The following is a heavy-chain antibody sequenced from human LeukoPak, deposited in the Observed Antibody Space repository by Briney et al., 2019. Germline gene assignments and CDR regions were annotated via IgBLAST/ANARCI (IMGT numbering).Heavy chain of an antibody. J-gene: IGHJ4*02. CDR2: IKQDGSEK. CDR1: GFTFSSYW. CDR3: AKELYYDFWSGYYTTGFDY. D-gene: IGHD3-3*01. V-gene: IGHV3-7*01. Sequence: PGGSLRLSCAASGFTFSSYWMSWVRQAPGKGLEWVANIKQDGSEKYYVDSVKGQFTISRDNSKNTLYPQMNSLRAEDTAVYYCAKELYYDFWSGYYTTGFDYWGQGTLVTVSS.